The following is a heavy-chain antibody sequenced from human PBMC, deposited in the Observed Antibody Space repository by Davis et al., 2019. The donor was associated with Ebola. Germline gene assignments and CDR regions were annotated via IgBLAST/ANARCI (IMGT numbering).Heavy chain of an antibody. CDR2: ISAGGTAP. CDR3: AKSFLITGSHMSEFRGVDY. D-gene: IGHD2-8*02. J-gene: IGHJ4*02. V-gene: IGHV3-23*01. CDR1: GSNYDIAW. Sequence: GESLKISCVVSGSNYDIAWVSWVRQAPGKGLEWVSSISAGGTAPYYADSVKGRFTISRDNSKNTLSLQMDSLRADDTAVYYCAKSFLITGSHMSEFRGVDYWGQGTVVTVSS.